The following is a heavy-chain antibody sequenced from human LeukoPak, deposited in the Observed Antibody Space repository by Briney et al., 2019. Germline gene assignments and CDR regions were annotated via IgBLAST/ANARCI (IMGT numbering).Heavy chain of an antibody. CDR1: SGSFNGYY. CDR3: ARMTSGAFDM. J-gene: IGHJ3*02. V-gene: IGHV4-34*01. CDR2: INHSGST. Sequence: PSETLSLTXAVYSGSFNGYYWSWIRQPPGKGLEWNGEINHSGSTNYNPSLKSRVTMSVDTSKNQFSLKLGSVTAADPAVYYCARMTSGAFDMWGQGTMVTVSS.